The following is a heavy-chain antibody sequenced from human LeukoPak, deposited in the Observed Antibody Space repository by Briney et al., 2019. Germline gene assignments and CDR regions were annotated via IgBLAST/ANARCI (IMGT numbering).Heavy chain of an antibody. D-gene: IGHD3-16*02. V-gene: IGHV4-39*01. CDR2: INHSGST. Sequence: SETLSLTCTVSGGSISSSSYYWGWIRQPPGKGLEWIGEINHSGSTNYNPSLKSRVTISVDTSKNQFSLKLSSVTAADTAVYYCARHGRHDYAWGSYLSRAWFDPWGQGTLVTVSS. J-gene: IGHJ5*02. CDR1: GGSISSSSYY. CDR3: ARHGRHDYAWGSYLSRAWFDP.